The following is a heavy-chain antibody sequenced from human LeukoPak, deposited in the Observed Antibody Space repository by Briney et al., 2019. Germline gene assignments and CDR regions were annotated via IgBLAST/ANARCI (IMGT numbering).Heavy chain of an antibody. CDR3: ARDLPGRWLQTDAFDI. CDR1: GFTFSSYS. Sequence: GGSLRLSCAASGFTFSSYSMNWVRQAPGKGLEWVSYISSSSSTIYYADSVGGRFTISRDNAKNSLYLQMNSLRAEDTAVYYCARDLPGRWLQTDAFDIWGQGTMVTVSS. CDR2: ISSSSSTI. D-gene: IGHD5-24*01. V-gene: IGHV3-48*04. J-gene: IGHJ3*02.